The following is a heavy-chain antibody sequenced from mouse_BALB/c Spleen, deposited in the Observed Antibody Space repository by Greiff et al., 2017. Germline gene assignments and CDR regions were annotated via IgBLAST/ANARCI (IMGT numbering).Heavy chain of an antibody. D-gene: IGHD2-4*01. J-gene: IGHJ4*01. CDR2: IFPGSGNT. Sequence: VQLQQSGPELVKPGASVKISCKASGYSFTSYYIHWVKQRPGQGLEWIGWIFPGSGNTKYNEKFKGKATLTADTSSSTAYMQLSSLTSEDSAVYFCARGEGYDYAYYYAMDYWGQGTSVTVSS. V-gene: IGHV1-66*01. CDR3: ARGEGYDYAYYYAMDY. CDR1: GYSFTSYY.